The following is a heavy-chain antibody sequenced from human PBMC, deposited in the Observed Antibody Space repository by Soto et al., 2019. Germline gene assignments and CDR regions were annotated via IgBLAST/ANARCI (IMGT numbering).Heavy chain of an antibody. D-gene: IGHD3-10*01. CDR1: GFTFSCYS. CDR2: ISSSSSTI. Sequence: VGSLRLSCAASGFTFSCYSMNWVRQAPGKGLEWVSYISSSSSTIYYADSVKGRFTISRDNAKNSLYLQMNSLRDEDTAVYYCAVLWSGESLTSVLDYWGQGTLVTVSS. J-gene: IGHJ4*02. CDR3: AVLWSGESLTSVLDY. V-gene: IGHV3-48*02.